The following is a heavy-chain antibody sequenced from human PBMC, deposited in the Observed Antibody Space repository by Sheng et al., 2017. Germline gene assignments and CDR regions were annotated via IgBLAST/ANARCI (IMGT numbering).Heavy chain of an antibody. V-gene: IGHV4-59*01. CDR1: GASISYNY. Sequence: QVQLQESGPGLVKPSETLSLTCSVSGASISYNYWSWIRQPPGKGLEWIGYIYYSGITDYNPSLKSRVTISVDTSKNQFSLKLSSLTAADTAVYYCARGKDWFDSWGQGTLVTVSS. CDR3: ARGKDWFDS. CDR2: IYYSGIT. J-gene: IGHJ5*01.